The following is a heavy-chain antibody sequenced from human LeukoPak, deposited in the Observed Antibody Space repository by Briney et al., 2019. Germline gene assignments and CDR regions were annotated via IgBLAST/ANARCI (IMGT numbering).Heavy chain of an antibody. Sequence: GESLKISCKGSGYSFTSYWIDWVRQMPGKGLEWMGIIYPGNSDTRYSPSFQGQVTVSADKPISTAYLQWSSLKASDTAMYYCARSLGLREYQLLKAFDIWGQGTMVTVSS. V-gene: IGHV5-51*04. CDR2: IYPGNSDT. J-gene: IGHJ3*02. CDR1: GYSFTSYW. CDR3: ARSLGLREYQLLKAFDI. D-gene: IGHD2-2*01.